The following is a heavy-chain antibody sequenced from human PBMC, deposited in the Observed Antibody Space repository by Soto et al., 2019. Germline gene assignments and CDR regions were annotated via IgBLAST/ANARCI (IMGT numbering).Heavy chain of an antibody. V-gene: IGHV3-30*03. CDR1: GFTFPSYG. CDR3: ARSRDGYSFYFYYGMDG. CDR2: ILHDGSAE. J-gene: IGHJ6*02. D-gene: IGHD4-4*01. Sequence: RRLSCAASGFTFPSYGMHWVRQAPGKGLEWMALILHDGSAEYYADSVKGRSTISRDNSKNTLYLQMNSLRAEDTAVYYCARSRDGYSFYFYYGMDGWGQGTTVTVSS.